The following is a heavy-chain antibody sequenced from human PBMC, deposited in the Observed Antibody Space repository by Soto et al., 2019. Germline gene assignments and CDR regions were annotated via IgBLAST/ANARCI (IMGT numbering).Heavy chain of an antibody. Sequence: GGSLRLSCVASGFTFSSYAMSWVRQAPGKGLEWVSGTSGSGGSTYYADSVKGRFTISRDNSKNTLYLQMNSLRAEDTAVYYCAKSLSGEVDYWGQGTLVTVSS. V-gene: IGHV3-23*01. CDR2: TSGSGGST. J-gene: IGHJ4*02. CDR1: GFTFSSYA. CDR3: AKSLSGEVDY. D-gene: IGHD4-17*01.